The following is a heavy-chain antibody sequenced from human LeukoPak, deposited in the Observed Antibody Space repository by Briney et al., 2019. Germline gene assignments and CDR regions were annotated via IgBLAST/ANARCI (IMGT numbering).Heavy chain of an antibody. V-gene: IGHV3-9*01. D-gene: IGHD3-22*01. CDR1: GFTFDDYA. Sequence: GGSLRLSCAASGFTFDDYAMHWVRQAPGKGLEWVSGISWSSGSIGYADSVKGRFTISRDNAKNSLYLQMNSLRAEDTALYYRAKNISRYYYDSSGSPSYPDYWGQGTLVTVSS. J-gene: IGHJ4*02. CDR3: AKNISRYYYDSSGSPSYPDY. CDR2: ISWSSGSI.